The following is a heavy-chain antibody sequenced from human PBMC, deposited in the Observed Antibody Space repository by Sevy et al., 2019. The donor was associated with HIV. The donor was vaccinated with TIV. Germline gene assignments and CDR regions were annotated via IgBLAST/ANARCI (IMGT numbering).Heavy chain of an antibody. CDR2: IWYDETNK. D-gene: IGHD6-19*01. Sequence: GESLKISCAASGFSISGYGMHWVRQAPGKGLEWVAVIWYDETNKEYADSVKGRFTISRDNSKNTLYLQMNSLRAEDTAVYYCAREDIRVAGIGYYFHSWGQGTLVTVSS. CDR1: GFSISGYG. J-gene: IGHJ4*02. V-gene: IGHV3-33*01. CDR3: AREDIRVAGIGYYFHS.